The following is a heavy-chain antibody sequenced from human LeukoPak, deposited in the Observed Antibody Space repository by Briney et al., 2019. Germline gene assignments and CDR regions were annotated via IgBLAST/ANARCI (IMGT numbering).Heavy chain of an antibody. J-gene: IGHJ6*02. CDR3: TRAAVVVTSTDYYHGMDV. D-gene: IGHD3-22*01. CDR2: IRSKGYGGTT. CDR1: GFTFGVYA. V-gene: IGHV3-49*04. Sequence: PGRSLRLSCTASGFTFGVYAMNWVRQAPGKGLEGVGFIRSKGYGGTTEYAASVKGRFTISRDDSISIAYLQMNSLKTQDTAVYYCTRAAVVVTSTDYYHGMDVWGQGTTVTVSS.